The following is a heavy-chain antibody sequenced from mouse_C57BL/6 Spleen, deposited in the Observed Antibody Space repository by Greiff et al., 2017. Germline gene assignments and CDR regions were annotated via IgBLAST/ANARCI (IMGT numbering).Heavy chain of an antibody. CDR3: TTYDGNYGTWCAY. D-gene: IGHD2-1*01. J-gene: IGHJ3*01. CDR1: GFNIKDDY. V-gene: IGHV14-4*01. Sequence: EVQLQQSGAELVRPGASVKLSCTASGFNIKDDYMHWVKQRPEQGLEWIGWIDPENGDTEYASKFQGKATITADTSSNTAYLQLSSLTSEDTAVYYCTTYDGNYGTWCAYWGQGTLVTVSA. CDR2: IDPENGDT.